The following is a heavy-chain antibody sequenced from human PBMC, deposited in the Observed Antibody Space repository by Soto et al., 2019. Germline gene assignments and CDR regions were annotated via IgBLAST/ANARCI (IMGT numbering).Heavy chain of an antibody. Sequence: ASVKVSCKASGYTFTGYYMHWVRQAPGQGLEWMGWINPNSGCTNYAQKFQGWVTMTRDTSISTASMELSRLRSDDTAVYYCARAGDLVLAAMVDDWGQGTMVTVSS. V-gene: IGHV1-2*04. D-gene: IGHD2-2*01. CDR2: INPNSGCT. CDR3: ARAGDLVLAAMVDD. J-gene: IGHJ4*02. CDR1: GYTFTGYY.